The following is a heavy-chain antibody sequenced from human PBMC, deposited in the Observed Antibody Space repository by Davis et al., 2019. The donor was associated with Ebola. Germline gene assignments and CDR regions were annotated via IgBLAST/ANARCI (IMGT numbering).Heavy chain of an antibody. V-gene: IGHV3-53*01. J-gene: IGHJ6*04. D-gene: IGHD2-8*01. CDR3: ASNVGAATGYYYTYGFDV. CDR1: GASISSYY. CDR2: LGTSADT. Sequence: ETLSLTCSVSGASISSYYWSWIRQAPGKGLEWVSTLGTSADTYYADSVKGRFTISRDNSKNTLYLQMNSLRVEDTAVYYCASNVGAATGYYYTYGFDVWGRGTTVTVSS.